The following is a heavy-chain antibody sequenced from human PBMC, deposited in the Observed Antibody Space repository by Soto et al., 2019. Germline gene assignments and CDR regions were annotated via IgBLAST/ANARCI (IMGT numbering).Heavy chain of an antibody. Sequence: SETLSLTCTVSGASISVHSYYWTWIRQPPGKGLEWIGSSYYSGTTYFNPSLKSRATISVDTSKNQFSLRLTSVTAADTAIYYCTRRYNRNDNYFDPWGPGALVTVSS. J-gene: IGHJ5*02. CDR3: TRRYNRNDNYFDP. CDR2: SYYSGTT. V-gene: IGHV4-39*01. CDR1: GASISVHSYY. D-gene: IGHD3-9*01.